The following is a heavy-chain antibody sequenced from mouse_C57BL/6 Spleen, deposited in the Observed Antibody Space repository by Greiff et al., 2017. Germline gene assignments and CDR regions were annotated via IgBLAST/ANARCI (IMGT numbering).Heavy chain of an antibody. V-gene: IGHV3-6*01. CDR1: GYSITSGYY. D-gene: IGHD2-5*01. J-gene: IGHJ4*01. CDR3: AREDNYSNSYAMDY. Sequence: EVKLLESGPGLVKPSQSLSLTCSVTGYSITSGYYWNWIRQFPGNKLEWMGYISYDGSNNYNPSLKNRISITRDTSKNQFFLKLNSVTTEDTATYYCAREDNYSNSYAMDYWGQGTSVTVSS. CDR2: ISYDGSN.